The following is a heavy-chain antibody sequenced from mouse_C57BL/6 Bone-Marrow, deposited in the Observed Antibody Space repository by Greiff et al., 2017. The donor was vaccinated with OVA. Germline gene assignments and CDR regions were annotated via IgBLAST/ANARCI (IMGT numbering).Heavy chain of an antibody. V-gene: IGHV1-64*01. J-gene: IGHJ3*01. CDR3: ARWWYYGRAWFAY. CDR1: GYTFTSYW. D-gene: IGHD1-1*01. Sequence: QVQLQQSGAELVKPGASVKLSCKASGYTFTSYWMHWVKQRPGQGLEWIGMIHPNSGSTNYNEKFQSKATLTVDKSSSTAYMQLSSLTSEDSAVYYCARWWYYGRAWFAYWGQGTLVTVSA. CDR2: IHPNSGST.